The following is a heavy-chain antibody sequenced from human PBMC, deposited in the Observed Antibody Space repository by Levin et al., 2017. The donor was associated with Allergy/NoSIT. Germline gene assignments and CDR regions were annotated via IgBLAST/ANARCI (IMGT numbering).Heavy chain of an antibody. V-gene: IGHV3-21*06. CDR1: TFVFSDYT. CDR3: ARGLKILTTGSLYHNAMDA. J-gene: IGHJ6*02. Sequence: PGFSLLLSFSASTFVFSDYTMNWVRQAPGPFLSFFSSLPLLRPSLSYADSVKGRFTISRDNAENSVSLQMNSLRAEDTAVYYCARGLKILTTGSLYHNAMDAWGRGTTVTVSS. D-gene: IGHD3-9*01. CDR2: LPLLRPSL.